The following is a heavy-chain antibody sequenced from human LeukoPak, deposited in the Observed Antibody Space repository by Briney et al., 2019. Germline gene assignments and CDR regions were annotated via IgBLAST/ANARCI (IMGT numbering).Heavy chain of an antibody. CDR1: GFTFSNYA. CDR2: ISGSGGQK. Sequence: GGSLRLSCAASGFTFSNYALSWVRQAPGKGLEWVSLISGSGGQKDYADSVKGRFTISRDNSNNTLYLQISSLRAEDTAVYYCAKDSWGSVKVDCWGQGTLVTVSS. J-gene: IGHJ4*02. CDR3: AKDSWGSVKVDC. D-gene: IGHD4-11*01. V-gene: IGHV3-23*01.